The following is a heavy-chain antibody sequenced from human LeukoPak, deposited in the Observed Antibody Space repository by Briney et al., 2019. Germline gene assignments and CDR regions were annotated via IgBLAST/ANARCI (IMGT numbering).Heavy chain of an antibody. D-gene: IGHD3-3*01. CDR3: ARPRITIFGVVTNYYYYMDV. CDR2: ISSSSSYI. V-gene: IGHV3-21*01. J-gene: IGHJ6*03. CDR1: GFTFSSCS. Sequence: PGGSLRLSCAASGFTFSSCSMNWVRQAPGKGLEWVSSISSSSSYIYYADSVKGRFTISGDNAKNSLYLQMNSLRAEDTAVYYCARPRITIFGVVTNYYYYMDVWGKGTTVTVSS.